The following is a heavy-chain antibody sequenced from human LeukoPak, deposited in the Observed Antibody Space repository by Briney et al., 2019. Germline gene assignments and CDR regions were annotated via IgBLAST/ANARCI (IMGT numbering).Heavy chain of an antibody. Sequence: PSETLSLTCTVSGGSISSYYWSWIRPPAGKGLEWIGRIYTSGSTNYNPSLKSRVTMSVDTSKNQFSLKLSSVTAADTAVYYCARDSNTMVRGPNWFDPWGQGTLVTVSS. J-gene: IGHJ5*02. CDR3: ARDSNTMVRGPNWFDP. V-gene: IGHV4-4*07. CDR1: GGSISSYY. CDR2: IYTSGST. D-gene: IGHD3-10*01.